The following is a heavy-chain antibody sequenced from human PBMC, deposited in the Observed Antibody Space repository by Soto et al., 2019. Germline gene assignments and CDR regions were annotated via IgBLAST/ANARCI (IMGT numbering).Heavy chain of an antibody. CDR3: AADNYSSGPGGMDV. Sequence: QMQLVQSGPEVKKPGTSVRVSCKASGFTFTSSAVQWVRQARGQRLEWIGWIVVGSGNTNYAQKFQERVTITRDMSTSTAYMELSSLRSEDTAVYYCAADNYSSGPGGMDVWGQGTTVTVSS. CDR1: GFTFTSSA. V-gene: IGHV1-58*01. CDR2: IVVGSGNT. D-gene: IGHD6-25*01. J-gene: IGHJ6*02.